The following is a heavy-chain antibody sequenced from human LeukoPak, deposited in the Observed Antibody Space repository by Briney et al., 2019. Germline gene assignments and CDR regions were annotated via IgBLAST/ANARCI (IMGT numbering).Heavy chain of an antibody. J-gene: IGHJ6*03. CDR3: AKGGGYEAQYYYYYLDV. D-gene: IGHD5-12*01. CDR1: GFTFSDYY. V-gene: IGHV3-11*04. Sequence: GGSLRLSCAASGFTFSDYYMSWIRQAPGKGLEWVSYISSSGSTIYYADSVRGRFTISRDNAKNSLYLQMNSLRAEDTAVYYCAKGGGYEAQYYYYYLDVWGKGTTVTISS. CDR2: ISSSGSTI.